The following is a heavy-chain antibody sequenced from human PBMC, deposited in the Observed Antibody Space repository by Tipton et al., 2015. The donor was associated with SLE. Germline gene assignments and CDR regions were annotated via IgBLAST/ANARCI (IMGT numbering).Heavy chain of an antibody. CDR1: GGSFSGYY. CDR3: ARDCFSDTTYDYGSGSHYAWFAP. D-gene: IGHD3-10*01. J-gene: IGHJ5*02. V-gene: IGHV4-34*01. Sequence: TLSLTCAVYGGSFSGYYWSWIRQTPGRGLEWIGEINHIGSTNYNPSLKSRVTISVDTSKNQFSLNLRSVTAADTAVYYCARDCFSDTTYDYGSGSHYAWFAPWGQGTLVTVSS. CDR2: INHIGST.